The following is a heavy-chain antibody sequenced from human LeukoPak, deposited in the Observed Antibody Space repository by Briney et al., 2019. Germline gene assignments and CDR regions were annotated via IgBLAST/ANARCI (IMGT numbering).Heavy chain of an antibody. D-gene: IGHD6-13*01. Sequence: SETLSLTCAVYGGSFSGYYWIWIRQPPGKGLEWIGEMNHSGSTKYNPSLKSRVTVSVDTSKNQFSLKLTSVTAADTAVYYCAREISSGRSNWRFDYWGQGTLVTVSS. V-gene: IGHV4-34*01. CDR3: AREISSGRSNWRFDY. CDR1: GGSFSGYY. CDR2: MNHSGST. J-gene: IGHJ4*02.